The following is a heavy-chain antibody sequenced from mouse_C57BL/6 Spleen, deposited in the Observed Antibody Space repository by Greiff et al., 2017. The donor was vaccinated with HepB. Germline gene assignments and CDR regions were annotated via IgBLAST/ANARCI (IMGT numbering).Heavy chain of an antibody. Sequence: QVQLQQPGAELVMPGASVKLSCKASGYTFTSYWMHWVKQRPGQGLEWIGEIDPSDSYTNYNQKFKGKSTLTVDKSSSTAYMQLSSLTSEDSAVYYCARRDDGYYVWGQGTLVTVSA. D-gene: IGHD2-3*01. J-gene: IGHJ3*01. CDR2: IDPSDSYT. CDR1: GYTFTSYW. CDR3: ARRDDGYYV. V-gene: IGHV1-69*01.